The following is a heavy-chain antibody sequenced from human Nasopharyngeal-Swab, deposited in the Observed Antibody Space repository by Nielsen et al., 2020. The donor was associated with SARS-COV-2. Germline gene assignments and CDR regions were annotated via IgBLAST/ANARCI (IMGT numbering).Heavy chain of an antibody. CDR1: GYTFTSYA. CDR2: INAGNGNT. Sequence: ASVKVSCKASGYTFTSYAMHWVRQAPGQRLEWMGWINAGNGNTKYSQKFQGRVTITRDTSASTAYMELSSLRSEDTAVYYCARGSGYYTYYYMDVWGKGTTVTVSS. CDR3: ARGSGYYTYYYMDV. D-gene: IGHD3-3*01. J-gene: IGHJ6*03. V-gene: IGHV1-3*01.